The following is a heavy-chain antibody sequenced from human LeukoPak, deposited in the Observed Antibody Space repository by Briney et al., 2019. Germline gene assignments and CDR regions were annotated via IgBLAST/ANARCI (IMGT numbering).Heavy chain of an antibody. J-gene: IGHJ4*02. Sequence: GGSLRLSCAASGFTFSTYDMNWVRQAPGKGLEWVSSISSSGSYIYYADSLKGRSAISRDNAKNSLYLQMNNLRAEDTAVYYCAREDASSLDYWGQGILVTVSS. CDR2: ISSSGSYI. CDR3: AREDASSLDY. CDR1: GFTFSTYD. D-gene: IGHD6-13*01. V-gene: IGHV3-21*06.